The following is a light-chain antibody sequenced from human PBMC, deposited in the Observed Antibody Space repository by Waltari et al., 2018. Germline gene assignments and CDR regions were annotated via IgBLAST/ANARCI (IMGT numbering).Light chain of an antibody. J-gene: IGKJ2*01. Sequence: EIVLTQSPDTLSLSPGERAPLPCRASQSVSSNYLAWYQQRPGQAPRLLIYGASNRATGIPDRFSGSESGTDFTLTISSLEPEDFAVYFCQQYGDSPPMYTFGLGTKLEIK. CDR1: QSVSSNY. V-gene: IGKV3-20*01. CDR2: GAS. CDR3: QQYGDSPPMYT.